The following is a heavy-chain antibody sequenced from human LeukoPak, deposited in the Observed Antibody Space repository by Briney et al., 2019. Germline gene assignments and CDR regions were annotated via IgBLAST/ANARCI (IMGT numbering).Heavy chain of an antibody. V-gene: IGHV1-18*01. Sequence: ASVKVSRKASGYTFTSYGISWVRQAPGQGLEWMGWISAYNGNTNYAQKLQSRVTMTTDTSTSTAYMELRSLRSDDTAVYYCARGPQGYCSGTSCRYWARGDYYYGMDVWGQGTTVTVSS. CDR2: ISAYNGNT. J-gene: IGHJ6*02. CDR1: GYTFTSYG. D-gene: IGHD2-2*01. CDR3: ARGPQGYCSGTSCRYWARGDYYYGMDV.